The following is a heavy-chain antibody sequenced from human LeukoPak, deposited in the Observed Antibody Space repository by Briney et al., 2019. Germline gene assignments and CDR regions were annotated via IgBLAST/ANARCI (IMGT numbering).Heavy chain of an antibody. D-gene: IGHD2-21*02. CDR1: GFTFSSYE. V-gene: IGHV3-48*03. CDR3: AREQSRYGGDCNDY. CDR2: ITTSGNNI. Sequence: GGSLRLSCAASGFTFSSYEMNWVRQAPGKGLEWVSYITTSGNNIKYADSVKGRFTASRDNAKNSLYLQMNSLRVEDTAVYYCAREQSRYGGDCNDYWGQGTLVTVSS. J-gene: IGHJ4*02.